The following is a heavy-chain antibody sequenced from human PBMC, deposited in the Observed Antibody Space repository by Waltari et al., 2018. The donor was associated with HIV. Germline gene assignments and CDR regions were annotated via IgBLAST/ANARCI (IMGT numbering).Heavy chain of an antibody. Sequence: QVQLVQSGAAVKKPGSSVKVSCKASGGTFSSYAISWVRPAPGQGLEWMGGIIPIFGTANYAQKFQGRVTITADKSTSTAYMELSSLRSEDTAVYYCARGWYSSSWSPSTDGMDVWGQGTTVTVSS. D-gene: IGHD6-13*01. CDR1: GGTFSSYA. J-gene: IGHJ6*02. CDR3: ARGWYSSSWSPSTDGMDV. V-gene: IGHV1-69*06. CDR2: IIPIFGTA.